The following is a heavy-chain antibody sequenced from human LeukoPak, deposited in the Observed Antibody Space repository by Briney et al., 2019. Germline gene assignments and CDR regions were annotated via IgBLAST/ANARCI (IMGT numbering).Heavy chain of an antibody. CDR2: IYYSGST. V-gene: IGHV4-59*11. CDR1: GGSISNHY. D-gene: IGHD3-10*01. J-gene: IGHJ3*02. Sequence: PSETLSLTCTVSGGSISNHYWSWIRQPPGMGLEWIGYIYYSGSTNYNPSLKSRVTISVDKSKNQFSLKLNSVTAADTAVYYCAKSNGYGLVDIWGQGTMVTVSS. CDR3: AKSNGYGLVDI.